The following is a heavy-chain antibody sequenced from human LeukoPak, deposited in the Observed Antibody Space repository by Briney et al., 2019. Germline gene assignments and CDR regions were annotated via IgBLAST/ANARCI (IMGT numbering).Heavy chain of an antibody. Sequence: SETLSLTCTVSGGCISSSYWSWIRQPPGKGLEWIGYIYYSGSTNYNPSLKSRLSISVDTSKNQFSLNLSSVTAADTAVDYWPTHSSVRYWYFDLWGRGTLVTVSS. CDR3: PTHSSVRYWYFDL. CDR1: GGCISSSY. J-gene: IGHJ2*01. CDR2: IYYSGST. D-gene: IGHD2-21*01. V-gene: IGHV4-59*08.